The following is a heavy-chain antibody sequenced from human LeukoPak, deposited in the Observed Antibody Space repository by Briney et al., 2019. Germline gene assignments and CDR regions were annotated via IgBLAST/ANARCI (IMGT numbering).Heavy chain of an antibody. CDR1: GFTFTSYS. J-gene: IGHJ3*02. Sequence: GSLRLSCAASGFTFTSYSMNWVRQPPGKGLEWIGSIYYSGSTYYNSSLKSRVTVSVDTSKNQFSLKLRSVTATDTAVYYCARHAEGSLRNAFDIWGQGTTVTVSS. V-gene: IGHV4-39*01. CDR3: ARHAEGSLRNAFDI. CDR2: IYYSGST.